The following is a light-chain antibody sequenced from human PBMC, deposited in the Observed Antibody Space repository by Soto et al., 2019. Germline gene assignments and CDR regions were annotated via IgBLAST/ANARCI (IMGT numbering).Light chain of an antibody. CDR2: EVS. CDR3: SSYTSSSTLLYV. V-gene: IGLV2-14*01. CDR1: SSDVGGYNY. J-gene: IGLJ1*01. Sequence: QSALTQPASVSGSPGQSITISCTGTSSDVGGYNYVSWYQQHPGKAPKLMIYEVSNRPSGVSNRFSGSKSGNTASLTISGLQAEDAADSYCSSYTSSSTLLYVFGTGTKLTVL.